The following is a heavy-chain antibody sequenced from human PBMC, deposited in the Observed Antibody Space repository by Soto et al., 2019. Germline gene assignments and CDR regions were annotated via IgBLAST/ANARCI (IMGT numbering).Heavy chain of an antibody. Sequence: ASVKVSCKSSRYTFTSYDVHWVRQAPGQGLEWMGLINPGTGTTNYAQTFQGRVSMTTDTSTNTVYVELNSLRSEDAAVYYCALGRGRPYYFGHWGQGTLVTVSS. D-gene: IGHD1-26*01. CDR3: ALGRGRPYYFGH. CDR1: RYTFTSYD. V-gene: IGHV1-46*03. J-gene: IGHJ4*02. CDR2: INPGTGTT.